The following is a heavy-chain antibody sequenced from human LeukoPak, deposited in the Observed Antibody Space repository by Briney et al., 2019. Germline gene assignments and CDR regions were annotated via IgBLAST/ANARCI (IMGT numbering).Heavy chain of an antibody. J-gene: IGHJ5*02. D-gene: IGHD3-22*01. V-gene: IGHV3-7*04. CDR1: GFTFNNHY. CDR3: ARDSLGGSCYVS. Sequence: GGSLRLSCAASGFTFNNHYMTWVRHAPGKGLEWVANIKQDGSETYYLDSVKGRFTISRDNAKNSLYLQMNNVRAEDTAVYYCARDSLGGSCYVSWGQGTLVTVSS. CDR2: IKQDGSET.